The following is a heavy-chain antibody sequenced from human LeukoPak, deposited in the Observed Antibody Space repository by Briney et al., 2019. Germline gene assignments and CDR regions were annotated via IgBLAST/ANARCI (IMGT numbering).Heavy chain of an antibody. V-gene: IGHV3-53*01. CDR2: IYSGGVT. D-gene: IGHD6-19*01. Sequence: GGSLRLSCAASGLTVSSNYMSWVRQAPGKGLGWVSLIYSGGVTYYADSVKGRFIISRDNSKNTLFLQMNSLRAEDTAVYYCARAPSGWSDYWYFDLWGRGTLVTVSS. CDR1: GLTVSSNY. CDR3: ARAPSGWSDYWYFDL. J-gene: IGHJ2*01.